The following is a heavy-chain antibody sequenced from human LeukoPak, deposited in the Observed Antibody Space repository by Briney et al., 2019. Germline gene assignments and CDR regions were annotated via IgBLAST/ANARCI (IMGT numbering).Heavy chain of an antibody. CDR3: ARGLGSTLFDY. D-gene: IGHD3-10*01. J-gene: IGHJ4*02. Sequence: AGGSLRLSCVASGFIFSSYGMHWVREAPGKGLEWVAHVWFDGSNKYYTDSVKGRFTLSRDNSKNTLYLQMNSMRAEDTAVYFCARGLGSTLFDYWGQGTLVTVSS. CDR1: GFIFSSYG. V-gene: IGHV3-33*01. CDR2: VWFDGSNK.